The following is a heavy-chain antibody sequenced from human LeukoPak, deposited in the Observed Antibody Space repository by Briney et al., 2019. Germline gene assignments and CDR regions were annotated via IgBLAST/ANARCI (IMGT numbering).Heavy chain of an antibody. D-gene: IGHD1-26*01. CDR1: GGSISNYY. Sequence: SETLSLTCTVSGGSISNYYWSWIRQPPGKGLEWIGYVYYSGSTKYNPSLKSRVTISVDTSKNQFSLKLSSVTAADTAVYYCARTTSGIKWELLSAWGQGTLVTVSS. CDR2: VYYSGST. CDR3: ARTTSGIKWELLSA. J-gene: IGHJ5*02. V-gene: IGHV4-59*01.